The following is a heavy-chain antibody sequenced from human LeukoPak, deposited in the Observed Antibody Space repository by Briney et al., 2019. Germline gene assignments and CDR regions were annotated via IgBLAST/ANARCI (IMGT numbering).Heavy chain of an antibody. D-gene: IGHD1-26*01. J-gene: IGHJ4*02. CDR1: GYTFTSYG. CDR3: ARERSGSYYPDY. CDR2: INPSGGST. Sequence: ASVKVSCKASGYTFTSYGISWVRQAPGQGLEWMGIINPSGGSTSYAQKFQGRVTMTRDTSTSTVYMELSSLRSEDTAVYYCARERSGSYYPDYWGQGTLVTVSS. V-gene: IGHV1-46*01.